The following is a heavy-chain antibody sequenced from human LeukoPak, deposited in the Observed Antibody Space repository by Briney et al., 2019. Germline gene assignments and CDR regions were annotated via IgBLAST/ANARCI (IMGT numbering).Heavy chain of an antibody. CDR3: ARLRAYYYGSSGYYNFDF. Sequence: SETLSLTCTVSGGSTSSSSFYWGWIRQPPGKGLECVGRISYSGRTYYNPSLQSRVTISVDTSKNQFSLRLSSVTAADTAVYYCARLRAYYYGSSGYYNFDFWGQGTLVTVSS. D-gene: IGHD3-22*01. J-gene: IGHJ4*02. CDR2: ISYSGRT. CDR1: GGSTSSSSFY. V-gene: IGHV4-39*01.